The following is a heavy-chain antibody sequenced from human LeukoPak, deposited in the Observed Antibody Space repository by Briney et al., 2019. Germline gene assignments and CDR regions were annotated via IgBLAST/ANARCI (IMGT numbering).Heavy chain of an antibody. CDR2: IYYSGST. J-gene: IGHJ4*02. D-gene: IGHD1-26*01. Sequence: SETLSLTCTVSCLPNRNSSYLWGWIRQPPGKGGEWIGSIYYSGSTYYNPSLKSRVTISVDTSKNQFSLKLSSVTAADTAVYYCARESEVGATIWGQGTLVTVSS. CDR1: CLPNRNSSYL. CDR3: ARESEVGATI. V-gene: IGHV4-39*02.